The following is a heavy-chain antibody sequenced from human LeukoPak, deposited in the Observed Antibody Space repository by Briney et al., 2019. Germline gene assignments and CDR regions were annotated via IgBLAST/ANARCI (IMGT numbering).Heavy chain of an antibody. D-gene: IGHD5-12*01. CDR1: GGSMSSYH. Sequence: SETLSLTCTVSGGSMSSYHWSWIRQPPGKGLEWIGYIYTSGSTNYNPSLKSRVTISVDTSKNQFSLKLSSVTAADTAVYYCARHVDIVDYYFDYWAREPWSPSPQ. V-gene: IGHV4-4*09. CDR3: ARHVDIVDYYFDY. CDR2: IYTSGST. J-gene: IGHJ4*02.